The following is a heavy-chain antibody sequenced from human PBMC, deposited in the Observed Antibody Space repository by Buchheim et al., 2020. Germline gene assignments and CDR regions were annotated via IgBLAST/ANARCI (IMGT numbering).Heavy chain of an antibody. CDR1: AFTFSSYW. CDR3: ALAVAGYFDY. Sequence: EVQLVESGGGLVHPGGSLRLSCAASAFTFSSYWMSWVRQAPGKGLEWVANIKQDGSEKYYVDSVKGRFTISRDNAKNSLYLQMNSLRAEDTAVYYCALAVAGYFDYWGQGTL. V-gene: IGHV3-7*01. J-gene: IGHJ4*02. CDR2: IKQDGSEK. D-gene: IGHD6-19*01.